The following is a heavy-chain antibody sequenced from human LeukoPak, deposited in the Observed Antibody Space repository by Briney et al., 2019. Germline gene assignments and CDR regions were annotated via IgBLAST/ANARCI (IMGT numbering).Heavy chain of an antibody. D-gene: IGHD1-14*01. CDR3: AKDKGAVTGTFDY. Sequence: PGGSLRLSCAASGFTFSNYNMNWVRQAPGKGLEWVSGLTGGGGGTSYADSVKGRFTISRDNSKNTLYLQMNSLRAEDTAVYYCAKDKGAVTGTFDYWGQGTLVTVSS. CDR1: GFTFSNYN. CDR2: LTGGGGGT. J-gene: IGHJ4*02. V-gene: IGHV3-23*01.